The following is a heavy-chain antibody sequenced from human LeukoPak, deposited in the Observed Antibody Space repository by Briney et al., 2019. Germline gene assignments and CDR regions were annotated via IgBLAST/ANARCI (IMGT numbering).Heavy chain of an antibody. CDR1: GFIFSSYG. J-gene: IGHJ4*02. CDR2: ISGSGGST. Sequence: PGGSLRLSCAASGFIFSSYGKSWVRQAPGKGLEWVSAISGSGGSTYYADSVKGRFTISRDNSENTLYLQMNSLRAEDTAVYYCAKPRSGFWSGDLFDYWGQGTLVTVSS. V-gene: IGHV3-23*01. D-gene: IGHD3-3*01. CDR3: AKPRSGFWSGDLFDY.